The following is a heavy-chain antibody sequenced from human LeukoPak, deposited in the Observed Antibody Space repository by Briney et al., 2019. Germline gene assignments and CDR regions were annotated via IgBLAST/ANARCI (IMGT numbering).Heavy chain of an antibody. CDR2: MNPNSGNT. Sequence: ASVKVSCKASGYTFTSYDINWVRQATGQGLEWMGWMNPNSGNTGYAQKFQGRVTITRNTSIGTAYMELSSLRSEDTAVYYCARGSGYSYGRKTSTWLDVWGKGTTVTVSS. J-gene: IGHJ6*04. D-gene: IGHD5-18*01. CDR3: ARGSGYSYGRKTSTWLDV. V-gene: IGHV1-8*03. CDR1: GYTFTSYD.